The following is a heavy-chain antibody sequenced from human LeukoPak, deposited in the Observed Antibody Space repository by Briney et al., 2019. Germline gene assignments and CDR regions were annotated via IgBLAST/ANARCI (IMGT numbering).Heavy chain of an antibody. CDR3: AKERGYGYNHIDY. Sequence: GGSLRLSCEASGFPFSSYAMNWVRRAPGKGLEWVSTISGSGGSTYYADSVKGRFTISRDKSKYTVYLQMNSLRAEDTAVYYCAKERGYGYNHIDYWGQGTLVTVSS. J-gene: IGHJ4*02. D-gene: IGHD5-24*01. CDR1: GFPFSSYA. V-gene: IGHV3-23*01. CDR2: ISGSGGST.